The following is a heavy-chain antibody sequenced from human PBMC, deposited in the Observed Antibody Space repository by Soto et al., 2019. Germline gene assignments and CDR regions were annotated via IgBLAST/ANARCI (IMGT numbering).Heavy chain of an antibody. D-gene: IGHD3-10*01. Sequence: QVQLVQSGTEVKKPGSSVKVPCKASGGTFRSNAISWVRQAHGQGLEWMGGLIPIFGTTNYAQKFQGRVTITADESASTAYMELSRLRSDDTAVNYCASLPSFYYGSGYGMDIWGQGTEVTVSS. CDR1: GGTFRSNA. J-gene: IGHJ6*02. V-gene: IGHV1-69*01. CDR2: LIPIFGTT. CDR3: ASLPSFYYGSGYGMDI.